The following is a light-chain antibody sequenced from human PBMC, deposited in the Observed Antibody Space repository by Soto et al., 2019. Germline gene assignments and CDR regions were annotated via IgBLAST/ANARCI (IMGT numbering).Light chain of an antibody. J-gene: IGKJ4*01. V-gene: IGKV3-11*01. Sequence: EIVLTQSPATLSLSPGERATLSCRASQSVSSYLAWYQQKPGQAPRLLIYDASNRATGIPARFSGSGSGTDFTLTISSLEPEDFAVYYCQQRSNWPGLTFGGVTKVDIK. CDR3: QQRSNWPGLT. CDR2: DAS. CDR1: QSVSSY.